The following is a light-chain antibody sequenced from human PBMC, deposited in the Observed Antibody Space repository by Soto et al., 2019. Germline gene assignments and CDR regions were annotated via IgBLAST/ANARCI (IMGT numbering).Light chain of an antibody. CDR3: QQYGSSPT. J-gene: IGKJ1*01. Sequence: EIVLTQSPGTLSLSPGERATLSCRASQSVSSSYLAWYQQKPGQAPRLLIYGASSRATGIPDRFSGSGSGTDFTRTISRLEPEDFAVYYGQQYGSSPTFVQGTKIEIK. CDR1: QSVSSSY. V-gene: IGKV3-20*01. CDR2: GAS.